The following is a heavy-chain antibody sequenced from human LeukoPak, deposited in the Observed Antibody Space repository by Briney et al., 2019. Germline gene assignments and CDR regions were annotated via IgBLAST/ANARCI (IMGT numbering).Heavy chain of an antibody. CDR3: AGTPWFGELTLDY. D-gene: IGHD3-10*01. J-gene: IGHJ4*02. CDR1: GFTFTSST. V-gene: IGHV1-58*02. CDR2: IVVGNGNT. Sequence: SVKVSCKASGFTFTSSTIQWVRQARGQRLEWIGWIVVGNGNTNYAQKFQERVIITRDMSTTTVYMELSSLRSEDTAVYYCAGTPWFGELTLDYWGQGTLVTVSS.